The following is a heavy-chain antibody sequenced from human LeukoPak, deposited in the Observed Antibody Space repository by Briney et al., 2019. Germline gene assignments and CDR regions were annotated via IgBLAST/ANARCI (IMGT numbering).Heavy chain of an antibody. CDR1: GFTVSSNY. J-gene: IGHJ4*02. D-gene: IGHD2-15*01. Sequence: GGSLRLSCAASGFTVSSNYMSWVRQAPGKGLEWVSVIYSGGSTYYADSVKGRFTISRDNSKNTLYLQMNSLRAEDTAVYYCARESEGGTTYFDYWGQGTLVTVSS. CDR3: ARESEGGTTYFDY. V-gene: IGHV3-53*01. CDR2: IYSGGST.